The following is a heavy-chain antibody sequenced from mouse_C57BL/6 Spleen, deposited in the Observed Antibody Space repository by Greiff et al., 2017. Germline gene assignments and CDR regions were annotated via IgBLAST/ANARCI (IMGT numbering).Heavy chain of an antibody. CDR2: INPNNGGT. Sequence: EVQLQQSGPELVKPGASVKISCKASGYTFTDYYMNWVKQSHGKSLEWIGDINPNNGGTSYNQKFKGKATLTVDKSSSTAYMELRSLTSEDSAVXYCARNIYDGYSGYWGQGTTLTVSS. J-gene: IGHJ2*01. CDR1: GYTFTDYY. CDR3: ARNIYDGYSGY. V-gene: IGHV1-26*01. D-gene: IGHD2-3*01.